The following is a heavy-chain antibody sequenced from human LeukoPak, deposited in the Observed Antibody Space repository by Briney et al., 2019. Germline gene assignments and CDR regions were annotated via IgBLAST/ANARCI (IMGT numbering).Heavy chain of an antibody. Sequence: SETLSLTCTVSGGSISTSSYYWGWVRQPPGKGLEWIGNIFYSGSTYYSPSLKSRVTISLDTSRNQFSLKLNSVTAADTAVYYCARDRRAYCGGDCYSGSALDWFDPWGQGTLVTVSS. D-gene: IGHD2-21*02. J-gene: IGHJ5*02. CDR2: IFYSGST. CDR1: GGSISTSSYY. V-gene: IGHV4-39*07. CDR3: ARDRRAYCGGDCYSGSALDWFDP.